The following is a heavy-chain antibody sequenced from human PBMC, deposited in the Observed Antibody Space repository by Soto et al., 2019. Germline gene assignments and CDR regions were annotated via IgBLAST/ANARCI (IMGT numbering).Heavy chain of an antibody. D-gene: IGHD3-10*01. Sequence: GGSLRLSCAASGFTFSSYGMHWVRQAPGKGLEWVAVISYDGSNKYYADSVKGRFTISRDNSKNTLYLQMNSMRAEDSAVYYCAKGETGPYGSASYYNCYYYGMDVWGQGTTVTVSS. CDR3: AKGETGPYGSASYYNCYYYGMDV. CDR1: GFTFSSYG. CDR2: ISYDGSNK. J-gene: IGHJ6*02. V-gene: IGHV3-30*18.